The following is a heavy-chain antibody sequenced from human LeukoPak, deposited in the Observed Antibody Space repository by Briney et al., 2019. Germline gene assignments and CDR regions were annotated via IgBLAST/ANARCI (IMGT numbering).Heavy chain of an antibody. CDR2: INPNSGGT. CDR3: ARGRRADIVVVPAAHFHWFDP. V-gene: IGHV1-2*02. J-gene: IGHJ5*02. D-gene: IGHD2-2*01. CDR1: GYTFTGYY. Sequence: ASVEVSCKASGYTFTGYYMHWVRQAPGQGLEWMGWINPNSGGTNYAQKFQGRVTMTRDTSISTAYMELSRLRSDDTAVYYCARGRRADIVVVPAAHFHWFDPWGQGTLVTVSS.